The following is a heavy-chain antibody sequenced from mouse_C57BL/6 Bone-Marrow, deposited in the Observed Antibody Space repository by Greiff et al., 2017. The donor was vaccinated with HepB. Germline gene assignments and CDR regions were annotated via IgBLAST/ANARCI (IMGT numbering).Heavy chain of an antibody. D-gene: IGHD3-3*01. J-gene: IGHJ3*01. V-gene: IGHV1-81*01. CDR1: GYIFTSYG. CDR2: IYPRSGNT. Sequence: VQLQQSGAELARPGASVKLSCKASGYIFTSYGISWVKQRTGQGLEWIGEIYPRSGNTYYNEKFKGKATLTADKSSSTAYMELRSLTSEDSAVYFCARGGLPAWFAYWGQGTLVTVSA. CDR3: ARGGLPAWFAY.